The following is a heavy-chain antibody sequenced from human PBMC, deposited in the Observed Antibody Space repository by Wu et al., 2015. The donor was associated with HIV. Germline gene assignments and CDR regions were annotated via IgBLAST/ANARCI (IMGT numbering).Heavy chain of an antibody. V-gene: IGHV1-24*01. D-gene: IGHD3-3*01. CDR2: FDPEDGET. CDR1: GYTLTELS. CDR3: ATRGWGRSFWSWLLRS. J-gene: IGHJ3*01. Sequence: QVQLVQSGAEVKKPGASVKVSCKVSGYTLTELSMHWVRQAPGKGLEWMGGFDPEDGETIYAQKFQGRVTMTEDTSTDTAYMELSSLRSEDTAVYYCATRGWGRSFWSWLLRSWGQGTSGHRLF.